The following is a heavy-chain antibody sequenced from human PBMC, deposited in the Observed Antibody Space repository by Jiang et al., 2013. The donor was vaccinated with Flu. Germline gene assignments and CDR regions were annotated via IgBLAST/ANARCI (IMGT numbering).Heavy chain of an antibody. CDR1: GGSFSGYY. D-gene: IGHD3-22*01. CDR3: ARGGSGYYYPFDY. CDR2: INHGGST. J-gene: IGHJ4*02. V-gene: IGHV4-34*01. Sequence: GSGLVKPSETLSLTCAVYGGSFSGYYWSWIRQPPGKGLEWIGEINHGGSTNYNPSLKSRFTISVDTSKNQVSLKLSSVTAADTAMYYCARGGSGYYYPFDYWGQGTLVTVSS.